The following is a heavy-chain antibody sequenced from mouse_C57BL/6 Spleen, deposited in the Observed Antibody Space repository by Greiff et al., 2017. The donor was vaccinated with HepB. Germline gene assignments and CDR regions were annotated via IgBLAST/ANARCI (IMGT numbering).Heavy chain of an antibody. CDR1: GFNIKDDY. Sequence: EVQLQQSGAELVRPGASVKLSCTASGFNIKDDYMHWVKQRPEQGLEWIGWIDPENGDTEYASKFQGKATITADTSSNTAYLQLSSLTSEDTAVYYCTTESVYDYGRRFAYWGQGTLVTVSA. CDR3: TTESVYDYGRRFAY. V-gene: IGHV14-4*01. J-gene: IGHJ3*01. D-gene: IGHD2-4*01. CDR2: IDPENGDT.